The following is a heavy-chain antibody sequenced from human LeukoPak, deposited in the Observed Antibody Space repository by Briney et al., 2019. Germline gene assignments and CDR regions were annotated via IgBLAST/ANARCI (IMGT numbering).Heavy chain of an antibody. V-gene: IGHV3-23*01. CDR2: ISDSGGST. CDR1: GFTFSSYA. Sequence: GGSLRLSGAASGFTFSSYAMSWVRQAPGKRLEWVSTISDSGGSTYYADSVKGRFTISRDNSKNTLYLQMNSLRAEDTAVYYCAFSVAATPYYFDYWGQGTLVTVSS. CDR3: AFSVAATPYYFDY. J-gene: IGHJ4*02. D-gene: IGHD2-15*01.